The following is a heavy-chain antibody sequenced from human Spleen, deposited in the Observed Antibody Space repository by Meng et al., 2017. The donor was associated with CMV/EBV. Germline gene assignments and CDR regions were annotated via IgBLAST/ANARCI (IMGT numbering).Heavy chain of an antibody. V-gene: IGHV3-21*01. D-gene: IGHD2-2*01. Sequence: GGSLRLSCAASGFTFNSYAMNWVRQAPGKGLEWVSSISSSSSYIYYADSVKGRFTISRDNAKNSLYLQMNSLRAEDTAVYYCARAPQIYCISPSCYLPGEYLDLWGRGTLVTVSS. CDR2: ISSSSSYI. J-gene: IGHJ2*01. CDR3: ARAPQIYCISPSCYLPGEYLDL. CDR1: GFTFNSYA.